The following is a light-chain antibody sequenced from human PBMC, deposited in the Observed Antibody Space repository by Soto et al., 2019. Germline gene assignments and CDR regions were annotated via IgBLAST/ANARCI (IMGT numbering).Light chain of an antibody. J-gene: IGKJ5*01. CDR3: MQGTHWHPIT. Sequence: DVVVTQSPLSLPVTLGQAASISCRSSQSLVYRDGNTYLSWFHQRTRQSTRRLIYKVSNRDSGVPDRFSGSGSGTDFTLKISRVEAEDVGVYYCMQGTHWHPITFGQGTRLEIK. CDR2: KVS. V-gene: IGKV2-30*01. CDR1: QSLVYRDGNTY.